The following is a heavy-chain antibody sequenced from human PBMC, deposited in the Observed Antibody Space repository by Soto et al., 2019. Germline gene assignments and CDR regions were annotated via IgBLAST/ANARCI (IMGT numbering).Heavy chain of an antibody. J-gene: IGHJ4*02. Sequence: GGSLRLSCAASGVTVSSNYMGWVRQAPGKGLEWVSVIYSGGSTYYADSVKGRFTISRDNSKNTLYLQMNSLRAEDTAVYYCARDPGRSYGPDWGQGTLVTVSS. CDR2: IYSGGST. V-gene: IGHV3-66*01. CDR1: GVTVSSNY. D-gene: IGHD1-26*01. CDR3: ARDPGRSYGPD.